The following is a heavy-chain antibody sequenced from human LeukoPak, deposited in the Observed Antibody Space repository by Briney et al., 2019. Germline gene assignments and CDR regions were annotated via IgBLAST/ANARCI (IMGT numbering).Heavy chain of an antibody. CDR1: GGTFSSYA. Sequence: GSSVKVSCKASGGTFSSYAISWVRQAPGQGLEWMGRIIPNLGIANYAQKFQGRVTITADKSTSTAYMELSSLRSEDTAVYYCAADLNYYDSSGSGDYWGQGTLVTVSS. D-gene: IGHD3-22*01. CDR3: AADLNYYDSSGSGDY. V-gene: IGHV1-69*04. CDR2: IIPNLGIA. J-gene: IGHJ4*02.